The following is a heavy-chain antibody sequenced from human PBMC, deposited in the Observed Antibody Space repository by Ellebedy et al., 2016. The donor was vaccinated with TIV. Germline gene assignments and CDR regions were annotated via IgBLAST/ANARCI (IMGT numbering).Heavy chain of an antibody. D-gene: IGHD1-1*01. Sequence: SETLSLTCTVSGGSINNYYWSWIRQPPGKGLEWIGYIYYSGSTNYNPSLKSRVTISVDTSKNQFSLKLSSVTAADTAVYYCAREGYRDAFDIWGQGTMVTVSS. V-gene: IGHV4-59*01. J-gene: IGHJ3*02. CDR1: GGSINNYY. CDR3: AREGYRDAFDI. CDR2: IYYSGST.